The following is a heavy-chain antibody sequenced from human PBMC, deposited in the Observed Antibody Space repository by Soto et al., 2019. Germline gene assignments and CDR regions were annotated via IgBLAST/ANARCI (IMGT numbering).Heavy chain of an antibody. Sequence: EVQLVESGGGLVQPGGSLRLSCAASGFTFDDYAMHWVRQAPGKGLEWVSGINWNSDTIGYADSVKGRFTVSRANAKGSLLLQMSSLRAEDTAVYFCAMSNSNDLYYHFESWGQGTPVTVSS. V-gene: IGHV3-9*01. J-gene: IGHJ4*02. CDR3: AMSNSNDLYYHFES. CDR2: INWNSDTI. D-gene: IGHD3-22*01. CDR1: GFTFDDYA.